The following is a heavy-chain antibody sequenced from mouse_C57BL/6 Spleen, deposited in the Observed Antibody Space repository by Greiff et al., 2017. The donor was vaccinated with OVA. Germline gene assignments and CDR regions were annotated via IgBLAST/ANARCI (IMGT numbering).Heavy chain of an antibody. CDR2: ISSGSSTI. D-gene: IGHD1-1*01. V-gene: IGHV5-17*01. CDR1: GFTFSDFG. CDR3: AREFFYYGSVDY. Sequence: EVKLVESGGGLVKPGGSLKLSCAASGFTFSDFGMHWVRQAPEKGLEWVAYISSGSSTIYYADTVKGRFTISRDNAKNTLFLQMTSLMSEDTAMYYCAREFFYYGSVDYWGQGTTLTVSS. J-gene: IGHJ2*01.